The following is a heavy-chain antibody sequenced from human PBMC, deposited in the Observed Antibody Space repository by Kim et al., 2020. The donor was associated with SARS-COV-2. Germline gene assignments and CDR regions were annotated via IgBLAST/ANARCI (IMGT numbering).Heavy chain of an antibody. CDR2: ISSSSSYI. CDR3: ARGTPAAGIFDY. J-gene: IGHJ4*02. Sequence: GGSLRLSCAASGFTFSSYSMNWVRQAPGKGLEWVSSISSSSSYIYYADSVKGRFTISRDNAKNSLYLQMNSLRAEDTAVYYCARGTPAAGIFDYWGQGTLVTVSS. CDR1: GFTFSSYS. V-gene: IGHV3-21*01. D-gene: IGHD6-13*01.